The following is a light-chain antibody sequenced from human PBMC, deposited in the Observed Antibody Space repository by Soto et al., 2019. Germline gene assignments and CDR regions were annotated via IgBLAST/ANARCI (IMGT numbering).Light chain of an antibody. Sequence: QSVLTQPPSVSGSPGQSVSISCTWSRSNIGAGYDVHWYQQLPGTAPKLLIHGDSNRPSGVPDRFSGSKSGTSASLAITGLQAEDEADYYCQSYDSSLSVLYVFGTGTKVTVL. V-gene: IGLV1-40*01. CDR1: RSNIGAGYD. J-gene: IGLJ1*01. CDR3: QSYDSSLSVLYV. CDR2: GDS.